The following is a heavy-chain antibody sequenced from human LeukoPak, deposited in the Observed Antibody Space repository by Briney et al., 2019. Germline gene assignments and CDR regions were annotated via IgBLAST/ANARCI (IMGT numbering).Heavy chain of an antibody. Sequence: SETLSLTCTVSGGSISSSSYYWGWIRQPPGKGLEWIGSIYYSGSTYYNPSLKSRVTISVDTSKNQFSLKLSSVTAADTAVYYCARRGGYSYGSWGQGTLVTVSS. D-gene: IGHD5-18*01. CDR2: IYYSGST. V-gene: IGHV4-39*07. J-gene: IGHJ5*02. CDR1: GGSISSSSYY. CDR3: ARRGGYSYGS.